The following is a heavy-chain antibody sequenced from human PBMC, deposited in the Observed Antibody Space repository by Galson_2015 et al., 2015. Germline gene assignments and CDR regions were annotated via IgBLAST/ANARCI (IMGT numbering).Heavy chain of an antibody. V-gene: IGHV3-23*01. CDR1: GTSFSSYA. J-gene: IGHJ4*02. D-gene: IGHD4-17*01. Sequence: LRLSCAASGTSFSSYAMSWVRQAPGKGLEWVSAISGSSGSTYFADSVKGRFTISRDNSRNTLYLQMNSLRAEDTAVYYCAKELFGGDFYFDYWGQGTLVTVSS. CDR2: ISGSSGST. CDR3: AKELFGGDFYFDY.